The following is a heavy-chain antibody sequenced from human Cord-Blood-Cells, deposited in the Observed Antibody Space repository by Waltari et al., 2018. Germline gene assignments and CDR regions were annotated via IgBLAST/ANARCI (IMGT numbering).Heavy chain of an antibody. Sequence: EVHLVESGGGLVKTVGSLRHSYPASGFTFRNAWMSWVRQAPGKGLEWVGRIKSKTDGGTTDYAAPVKGRFTISRDDSKNTLYLQMNILKTEDTAVYYCTTDNDFDYWGQGTLVTVSS. V-gene: IGHV3-15*01. CDR3: TTDNDFDY. CDR1: GFTFRNAW. CDR2: IKSKTDGGTT. J-gene: IGHJ4*02.